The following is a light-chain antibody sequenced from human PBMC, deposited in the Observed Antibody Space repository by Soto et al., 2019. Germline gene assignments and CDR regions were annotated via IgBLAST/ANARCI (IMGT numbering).Light chain of an antibody. CDR2: EVS. CDR1: SSNIGSNY. J-gene: IGLJ1*01. CDR3: SSYAGSNNFV. Sequence: QSVLTQPPSASGTPGQRVTISCSGSSSNIGSNYVYWYQQHPGKAPKLMIYEVSKRPSGVPDRFSGSKSGNTASLTVSGLQAEDEADYYCSSYAGSNNFVFGTGTKVTAL. V-gene: IGLV2-8*01.